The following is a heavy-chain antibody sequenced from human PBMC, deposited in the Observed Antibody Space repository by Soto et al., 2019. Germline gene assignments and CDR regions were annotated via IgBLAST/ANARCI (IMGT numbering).Heavy chain of an antibody. J-gene: IGHJ4*02. Sequence: PGGSLRLSCAASGFTFSTYAMHWVRQAPGKGLEWVAFISYDGTNKYYADSVKGRFTISRDNSKNTLYLQMSSLRPDDTAVYYCAKGAGSSWYYELDYWGQGTLVTVSS. D-gene: IGHD6-13*01. CDR3: AKGAGSSWYYELDY. CDR2: ISYDGTNK. V-gene: IGHV3-30-3*01. CDR1: GFTFSTYA.